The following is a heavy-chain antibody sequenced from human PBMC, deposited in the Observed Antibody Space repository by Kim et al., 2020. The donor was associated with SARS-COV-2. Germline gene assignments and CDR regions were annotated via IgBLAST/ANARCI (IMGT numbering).Heavy chain of an antibody. V-gene: IGHV3-74*01. J-gene: IGHJ4*02. D-gene: IGHD6-13*01. CDR2: SMT. Sequence: SMTKYADSVKGRFTISRDNAQTTLLLQMNSLKAEDSAMYYCARDLSTIAARWGQGTLVTVSS. CDR3: ARDLSTIAAR.